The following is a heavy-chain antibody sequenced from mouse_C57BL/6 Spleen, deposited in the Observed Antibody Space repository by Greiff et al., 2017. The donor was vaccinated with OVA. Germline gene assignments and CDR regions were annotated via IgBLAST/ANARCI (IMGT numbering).Heavy chain of an antibody. CDR1: GYSITSGYY. J-gene: IGHJ4*01. D-gene: IGHD4-1*01. V-gene: IGHV3-6*01. CDR2: ISYDGSN. Sequence: EVQLQESGPGLVKPSQSLSLTCSVTGYSITSGYYWNWIRQFPGNKLEWMGYISYDGSNNYNPSLKNRISITRDTSKNQFFLKLNSVTTEDTATYYCARVDWERGPYAMDYWGQGTSVTVSS. CDR3: ARVDWERGPYAMDY.